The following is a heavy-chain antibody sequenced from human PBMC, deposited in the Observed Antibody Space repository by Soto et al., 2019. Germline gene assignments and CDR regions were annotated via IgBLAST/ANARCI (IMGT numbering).Heavy chain of an antibody. J-gene: IGHJ4*02. CDR3: AHIVVAGLGYYFDY. D-gene: IGHD6-19*01. CDR2: IYWDDDK. V-gene: IGHV2-5*02. Sequence: QITLKESGPTLVKPTQTITLTCTFSGFSLSSTRMAVGWIRQPPGKALEWLALIYWDDDKRYSPFLNRRLTITKDTSKDQTGLTMSNMDPGDTTRYYCAHIVVAGLGYYFDYWGQGTPVTVSS. CDR1: GFSLSSTRMA.